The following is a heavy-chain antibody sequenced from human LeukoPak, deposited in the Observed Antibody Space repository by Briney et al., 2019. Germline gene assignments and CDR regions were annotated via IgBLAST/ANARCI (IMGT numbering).Heavy chain of an antibody. CDR2: ISGSGGST. CDR3: AKVYYEYVWGSYSADY. CDR1: GFTFSSYS. Sequence: PGGSLRLSCADSGFTFSSYSMDWVRQAPGKGLEWVSAISGSGGSTYYADSVKGRFTISRDNSKNTLYLQMNSLRAEDTAVYYCAKVYYEYVWGSYSADYWGQGTLVTVSS. D-gene: IGHD3-16*01. V-gene: IGHV3-23*01. J-gene: IGHJ4*02.